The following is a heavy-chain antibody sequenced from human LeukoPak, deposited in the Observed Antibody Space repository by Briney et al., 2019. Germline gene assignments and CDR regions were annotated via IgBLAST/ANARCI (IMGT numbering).Heavy chain of an antibody. Sequence: PGGSLRLSCAASGFTFSSYWMHWVRQAPGKGLVWVSRSNSDGSTTSYADSVRGRFTISRDNAKNTLYLQMNVLRVEDTAVYYCARGVLAGTRGVSSDYWGQGTLVTVSS. CDR1: GFTFSSYW. V-gene: IGHV3-74*01. CDR3: ARGVLAGTRGVSSDY. D-gene: IGHD6-13*01. CDR2: SNSDGSTT. J-gene: IGHJ4*02.